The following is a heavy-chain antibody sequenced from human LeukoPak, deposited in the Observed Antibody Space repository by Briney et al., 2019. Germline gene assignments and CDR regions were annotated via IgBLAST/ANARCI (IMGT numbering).Heavy chain of an antibody. J-gene: IGHJ3*01. Sequence: NASETLSLTCAVYGGSFSGYYWSWIRQPPGKGLEWIGEINHSGSTNYNPSLKSRVTISVDTSKNQFSLKLSSVTAADTAVYYCARGSLWGQGTMVTVSS. V-gene: IGHV4-34*01. CDR1: GGSFSGYY. CDR3: ARGSL. CDR2: INHSGST.